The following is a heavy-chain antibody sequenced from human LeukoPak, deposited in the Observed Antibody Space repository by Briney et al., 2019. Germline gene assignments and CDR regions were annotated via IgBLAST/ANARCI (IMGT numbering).Heavy chain of an antibody. Sequence: GASVKVSCKASGYTFTGYYMHWVRQAPGQGLEWMGWINPNSGGTNYAQKFQGRVTMTRDTFISTAYMELSRLRSDDTAVYYCACHRDYYGSGSYLAFDIWGQGTMVTVSS. CDR2: INPNSGGT. CDR1: GYTFTGYY. J-gene: IGHJ3*02. V-gene: IGHV1-2*02. CDR3: ACHRDYYGSGSYLAFDI. D-gene: IGHD3-10*01.